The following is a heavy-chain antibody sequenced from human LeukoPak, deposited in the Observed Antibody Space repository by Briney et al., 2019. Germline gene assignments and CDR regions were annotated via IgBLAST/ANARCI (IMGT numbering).Heavy chain of an antibody. V-gene: IGHV1-3*01. CDR1: GYTFTSYA. D-gene: IGHD3-10*01. CDR3: ARDGVLLWFGELYQPRGRDY. J-gene: IGHJ4*02. CDR2: INAGNGNT. Sequence: ASVKVSCKASGYTFTSYAMHWVRQAPGQRLEWMGWINAGNGNTKYSQKFQGRVTITRDTSASTAYMELSSLRSEDTAVYYCARDGVLLWFGELYQPRGRDYWGQGTLVTVSS.